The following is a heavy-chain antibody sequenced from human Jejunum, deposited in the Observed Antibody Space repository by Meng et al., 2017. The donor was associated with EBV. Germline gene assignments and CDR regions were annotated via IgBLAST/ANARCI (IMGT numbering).Heavy chain of an antibody. V-gene: IGHV3-74*01. CDR3: VRGPPPDT. CDR1: GFTLSSYW. J-gene: IGHJ5*02. CDR2: INSDGSKT. Sequence: EGQGVESWGGLFQHCACMRLSCVGFGFTLSSYWMHWVCQAPGKGLVWVSRINSDGSKTNYADSVKGRFTISRDIAKNTLYLQLNSLRADDTAVYYCVRGPPPDTWGQGTLVTVSS.